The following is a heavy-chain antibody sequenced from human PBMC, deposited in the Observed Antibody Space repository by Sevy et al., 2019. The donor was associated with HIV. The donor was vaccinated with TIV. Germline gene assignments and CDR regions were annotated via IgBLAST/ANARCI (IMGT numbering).Heavy chain of an antibody. V-gene: IGHV3-21*01. Sequence: GGSLRLSCAASGFTFSSYSMNWVRQAPGKGLEWVSSISSSSSYIYYADSVKGRFTISRDNAKNSPYLQMNSLSAEDTAGYYCARVIAVAGSYGMDVWGQGTTVTVSS. D-gene: IGHD6-19*01. CDR2: ISSSSSYI. CDR1: GFTFSSYS. J-gene: IGHJ6*02. CDR3: ARVIAVAGSYGMDV.